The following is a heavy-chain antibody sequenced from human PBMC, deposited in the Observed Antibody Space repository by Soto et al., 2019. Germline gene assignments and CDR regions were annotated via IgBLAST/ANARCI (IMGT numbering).Heavy chain of an antibody. V-gene: IGHV1-18*03. CDR2: ISAYNGNT. D-gene: IGHD3-9*01. Sequence: GASVKVSCKASGYTFTSYGISWVRQAPGQGLEWMGWISAYNGNTNYAQKLQGRVTMTTDTSTSTAYMELRSLRSDDMAVYYCAGVLNGNYDILTGPQDYWGQGTLVTVSS. CDR1: GYTFTSYG. J-gene: IGHJ4*02. CDR3: AGVLNGNYDILTGPQDY.